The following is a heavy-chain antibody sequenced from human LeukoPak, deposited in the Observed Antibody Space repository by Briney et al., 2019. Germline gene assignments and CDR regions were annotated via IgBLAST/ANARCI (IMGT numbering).Heavy chain of an antibody. V-gene: IGHV4-59*01. CDR1: GVSINTYF. D-gene: IGHD1/OR15-1a*01. J-gene: IGHJ4*02. CDR2: VYYNGIT. CDR3: ASQLGGTTFH. Sequence: PSETLSLTCTVSGVSINTYFWSWIRQPTGKGLEWIGYVYYNGITNYNPSLKSRVSISLDTSKNQFSPRLNSVTAAETAVYYCASQLGGTTFHWGQGTLVTVSS.